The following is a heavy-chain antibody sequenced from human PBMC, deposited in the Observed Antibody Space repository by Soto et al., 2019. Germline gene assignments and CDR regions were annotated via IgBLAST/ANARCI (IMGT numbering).Heavy chain of an antibody. D-gene: IGHD2-2*01. CDR3: ARDRRSCSSTGCHPYYYYGMDV. V-gene: IGHV1-2*02. J-gene: IGHJ6*02. Sequence: QVQLVQSGAEVKKPGASVKVSCKASGYTFTGYYMHWVRQAPGQGLEWMGWINPNSGGTNYAQKFQGRVTMTRDTSISTAYMELSRLRSDDTAVYYCARDRRSCSSTGCHPYYYYGMDVWGQGTTVTVSS. CDR2: INPNSGGT. CDR1: GYTFTGYY.